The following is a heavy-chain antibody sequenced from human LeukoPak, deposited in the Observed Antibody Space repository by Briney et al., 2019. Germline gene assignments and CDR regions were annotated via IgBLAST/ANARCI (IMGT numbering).Heavy chain of an antibody. Sequence: GASVKVSCKASGYTFTSYYMHWVRQAPGQGLEWMGIINPSGGSTSYAQKFQGRVTMTRDTSTSTVYMELSSLRSEDTAVYYSARDLVGYCSGGSCNEAGYFQHWGQGTLVTVSS. CDR2: INPSGGST. D-gene: IGHD2-15*01. CDR1: GYTFTSYY. J-gene: IGHJ1*01. V-gene: IGHV1-46*01. CDR3: ARDLVGYCSGGSCNEAGYFQH.